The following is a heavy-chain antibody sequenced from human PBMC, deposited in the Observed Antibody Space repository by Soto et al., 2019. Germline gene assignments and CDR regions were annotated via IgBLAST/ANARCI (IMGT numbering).Heavy chain of an antibody. V-gene: IGHV4-4*07. Sequence: PSETLSLTCSVSGGTTSGYYWTWIRQPAGKGLEWIGRIYSSGNTKYNPSLQSRVTMSLDTSNNQFSLRLTSVTAADTAVYYCERGQRFSDWFDTWGQGTLVTVSS. D-gene: IGHD3-3*01. J-gene: IGHJ5*02. CDR1: GGTTSGYY. CDR3: ERGQRFSDWFDT. CDR2: IYSSGNT.